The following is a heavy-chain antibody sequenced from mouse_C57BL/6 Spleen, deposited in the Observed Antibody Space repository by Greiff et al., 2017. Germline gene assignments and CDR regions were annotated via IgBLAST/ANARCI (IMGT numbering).Heavy chain of an antibody. CDR2: ISYDGSN. J-gene: IGHJ2*01. Sequence: DVKLQESGPGLVKPSQSLSLTCSVTGYSITSGYYWNWIRQFPGNKLEWMGYISYDGSNNYNPSLKNRISITRDTSKNQFFLKLNSVTTEDTATYYCARVGDYYGSYYFDYWGQGTTLTVSS. V-gene: IGHV3-6*01. CDR3: ARVGDYYGSYYFDY. D-gene: IGHD1-1*01. CDR1: GYSITSGYY.